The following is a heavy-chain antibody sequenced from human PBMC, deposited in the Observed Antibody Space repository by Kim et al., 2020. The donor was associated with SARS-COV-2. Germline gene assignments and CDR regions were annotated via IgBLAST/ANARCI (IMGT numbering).Heavy chain of an antibody. CDR3: ARDQREAAAGTRGFDP. J-gene: IGHJ5*02. V-gene: IGHV4-59*13. CDR2: IYYSGST. Sequence: SETLSLTCTVSGGSISSYYSSWIRQPPGKGLEWIGYIYYSGSTNYNPSLKSRVTISVDTSKNQFSLKLSSVTAADTAVYYCARDQREAAAGTRGFDPWGQGTLVTVSS. D-gene: IGHD6-13*01. CDR1: GGSISSYY.